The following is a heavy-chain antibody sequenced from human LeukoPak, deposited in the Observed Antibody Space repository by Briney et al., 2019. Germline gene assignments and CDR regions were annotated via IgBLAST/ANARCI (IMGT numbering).Heavy chain of an antibody. CDR1: GFTFSSYE. Sequence: GGSLRLSCAASGFTFSSYEMNWVRQTPGKGLEWVSYICSSGSSTYYADSVKGRFTISRDNAKNSLHLQMNTVRAEDTAVYYCVRDGYCSDGVCYAASDIWGQGTKVTVSS. CDR2: ICSSGSST. J-gene: IGHJ3*02. CDR3: VRDGYCSDGVCYAASDI. D-gene: IGHD2-15*01. V-gene: IGHV3-48*03.